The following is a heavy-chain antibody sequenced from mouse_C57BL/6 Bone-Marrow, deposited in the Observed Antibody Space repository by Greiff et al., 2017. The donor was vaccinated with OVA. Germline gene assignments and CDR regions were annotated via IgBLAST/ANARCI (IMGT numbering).Heavy chain of an antibody. D-gene: IGHD2-5*01. Sequence: VQLQQSGAELVRPGASVKLSCTASGFNIKDYYMHWVKQRPEQGLEWIGWIDPENGDTEYASKFQGKATITADTSSNTAYLQLSSLTSEDTAVDYCTTFSNFYAMDYWGQGTSVTVSS. CDR3: TTFSNFYAMDY. CDR1: GFNIKDYY. V-gene: IGHV14-4*01. CDR2: IDPENGDT. J-gene: IGHJ4*01.